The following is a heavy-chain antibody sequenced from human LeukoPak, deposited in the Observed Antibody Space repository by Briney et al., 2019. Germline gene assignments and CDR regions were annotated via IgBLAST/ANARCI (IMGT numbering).Heavy chain of an antibody. D-gene: IGHD3-22*01. CDR3: ARSGSSGYSSFDY. CDR1: GYSISSGYY. Sequence: SETLSLTCTVSGYSISSGYYWGWIRQPPGKVLEWIGSIYHSGSTYYNPSLKSRVTISVDTSKIQFSLKLSSVTAADTAVYYCARSGSSGYSSFDYWGQGTLVTVSS. V-gene: IGHV4-38-2*02. J-gene: IGHJ4*02. CDR2: IYHSGST.